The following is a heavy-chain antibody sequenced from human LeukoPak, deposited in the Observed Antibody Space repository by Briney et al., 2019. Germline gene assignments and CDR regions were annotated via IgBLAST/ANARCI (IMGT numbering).Heavy chain of an antibody. V-gene: IGHV4-4*07. Sequence: PSETLSLTCTVSGGSISSYYWSWIRQPAGKGLEWIGRIYISGSTNYNPSLKSRVTISVDTSKNQFSLKLSSVTAADTAVYYCARGKGSGSYLTLYYFDYWGQGTLVTVSS. CDR3: ARGKGSGSYLTLYYFDY. D-gene: IGHD3-10*01. J-gene: IGHJ4*02. CDR1: GGSISSYY. CDR2: IYISGST.